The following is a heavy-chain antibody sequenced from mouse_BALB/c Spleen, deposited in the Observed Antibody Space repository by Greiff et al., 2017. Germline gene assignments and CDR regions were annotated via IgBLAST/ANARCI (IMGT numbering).Heavy chain of an antibody. V-gene: IGHV5-17*02. CDR2: ISSCSSTI. J-gene: IGHJ4*01. CDR3: ARSYYYGNCDYYAMDY. D-gene: IGHD1-1*02. CDR1: GFSFSSFG. Sequence: DVKLVESGGGLVQPGGSRKLSCAASGFSFSSFGMHWVRQAPEKGLEWVAYISSCSSTIYYADTVKGRFTISRDNPKNTLFLQMTSLRSEDTAMYYCARSYYYGNCDYYAMDYWGQGTSVTVSS.